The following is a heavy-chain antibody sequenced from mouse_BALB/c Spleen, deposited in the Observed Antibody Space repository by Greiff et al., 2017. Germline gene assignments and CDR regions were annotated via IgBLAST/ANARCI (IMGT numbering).Heavy chain of an antibody. J-gene: IGHJ3*01. CDR2: IWGDGST. CDR3: ARSTTVVEGWFAY. CDR1: GFSLTGYG. V-gene: IGHV2-6-7*01. Sequence: VQGVESGPGLVAPSQSLSITCTVSGFSLTGYGVNWVRQPPGKGLEWLGMIWGDGSTDYNSALKSRLSISKDNSKSQVFLKMNSLQTDDTARYYCARSTTVVEGWFAYWGQGTLVTVSA. D-gene: IGHD1-1*01.